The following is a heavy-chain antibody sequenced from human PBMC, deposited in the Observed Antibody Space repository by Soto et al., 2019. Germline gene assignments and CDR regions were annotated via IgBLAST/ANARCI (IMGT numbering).Heavy chain of an antibody. CDR3: AREEWDAPGAFDY. J-gene: IGHJ4*02. CDR2: IIPIFGTA. Sequence: QVQLVQSGAEVKKPGSSVKVSCKASGGTFSSYAISWVRQAPGQGLEWMGGIIPIFGTANYAQKFQGRVSITADESTSTASMEISCLRSEDTAVYYCAREEWDAPGAFDYWGQGTLVTVSS. CDR1: GGTFSSYA. V-gene: IGHV1-69*01. D-gene: IGHD1-26*01.